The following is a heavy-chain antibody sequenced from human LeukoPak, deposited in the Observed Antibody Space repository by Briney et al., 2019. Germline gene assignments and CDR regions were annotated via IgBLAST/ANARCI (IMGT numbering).Heavy chain of an antibody. CDR2: IRSKAYGGTT. V-gene: IGHV3-49*03. D-gene: IGHD5-18*01. Sequence: GGSLRLSCTASGFTFGDYAMSWFRQAPGKGLEWVGFIRSKAYGGTTEYAASVKGRFTISRDDSKSIAYLQMNSLKTEDTAVYYCTRGTDTAMVESYYYYYGMDVWGQGTTVTVSS. CDR1: GFTFGDYA. CDR3: TRGTDTAMVESYYYYYGMDV. J-gene: IGHJ6*02.